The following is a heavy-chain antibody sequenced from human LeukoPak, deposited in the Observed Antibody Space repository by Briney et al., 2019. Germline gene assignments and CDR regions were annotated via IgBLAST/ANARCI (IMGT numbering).Heavy chain of an antibody. CDR1: GFTFSNYD. CDR2: TSDRGDYT. CDR3: AKKAQYNGNYPLDY. J-gene: IGHJ4*02. Sequence: GGSLRLSCAASGFTFSNYDMNWVRQAPGKGLEWVSGTSDRGDYTYYADSVKGRFTISRDNSKNTLYLQMNSLRAEDTALYFCAKKAQYNGNYPLDYWGQGTLVTVSS. V-gene: IGHV3-23*01. D-gene: IGHD1-26*01.